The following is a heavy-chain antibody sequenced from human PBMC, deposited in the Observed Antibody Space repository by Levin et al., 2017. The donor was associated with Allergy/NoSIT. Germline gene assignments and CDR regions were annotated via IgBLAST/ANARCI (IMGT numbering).Heavy chain of an antibody. CDR1: GFTFNRKW. V-gene: IGHV3-74*01. Sequence: PGGSLRLSCAASGFTFNRKWMHWVRQGPGKGPVWVSRIDGDGGTTNYADSVKGRFTISRDNAKDTLYLQMNSLRPEDPAVYYCAIDQGLQEGGIWYNWFDPWGQGTLVIVSS. J-gene: IGHJ5*02. CDR2: IDGDGGTT. CDR3: AIDQGLQEGGIWYNWFDP. D-gene: IGHD6-13*01.